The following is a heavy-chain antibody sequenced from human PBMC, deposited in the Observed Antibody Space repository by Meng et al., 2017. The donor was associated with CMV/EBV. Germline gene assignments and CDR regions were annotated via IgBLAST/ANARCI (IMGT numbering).Heavy chain of an antibody. V-gene: IGHV1-69*05. CDR2: IIPIFGTA. CDR1: GGTFSSYA. D-gene: IGHD2-2*01. Sequence: SVKVSCKASGGTFSSYAISWVRQAPGQGLEWMGGIIPIFGTANYAQKFQGRVTITRNTSISTAYMELSSLRSEDTAVYYCARGLERGPYCSSTSCYENWFDPWGQGTLVTVSS. CDR3: ARGLERGPYCSSTSCYENWFDP. J-gene: IGHJ5*02.